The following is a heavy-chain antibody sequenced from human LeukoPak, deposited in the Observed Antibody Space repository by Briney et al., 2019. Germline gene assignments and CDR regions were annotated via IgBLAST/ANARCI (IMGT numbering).Heavy chain of an antibody. CDR1: GASISGSGYY. Sequence: SETLSLTCAVSGASISGSGYYLGWLRQPPGKGLEWIGNIYYTGSTYYNASLQSRVTISIDMSKYQFSLRLNSVTAAGAAVYYCARERLAMVRGVIPKEAWGWFDPWGQGTLVTVSS. CDR3: ARERLAMVRGVIPKEAWGWFDP. D-gene: IGHD3-10*01. CDR2: IYYTGST. V-gene: IGHV4-39*07. J-gene: IGHJ5*02.